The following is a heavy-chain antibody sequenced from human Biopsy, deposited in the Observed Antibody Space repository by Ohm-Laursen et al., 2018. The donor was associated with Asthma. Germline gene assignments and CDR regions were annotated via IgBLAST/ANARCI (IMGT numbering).Heavy chain of an antibody. CDR3: ARGWNCGGDCYSLDS. CDR1: GGSVSSGSYY. D-gene: IGHD2-21*02. Sequence: GTLSLTCIVSGGSVSSGSYYWSWIRQPPGKGLAWVSYISYSGSTGYNPSLKSRLTISMDTSKNQFSLKLRSVTAADTAVYYCARGWNCGGDCYSLDSWGQGTLVTVSS. V-gene: IGHV4-61*01. CDR2: ISYSGST. J-gene: IGHJ4*02.